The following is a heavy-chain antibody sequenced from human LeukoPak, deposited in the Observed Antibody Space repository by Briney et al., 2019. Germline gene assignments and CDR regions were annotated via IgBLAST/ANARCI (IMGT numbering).Heavy chain of an antibody. V-gene: IGHV1-69*06. CDR2: IIPIFGTA. J-gene: IGHJ3*02. Sequence: ASVKVSCKASGGTFSSYAISWVRQAPGQGLKWMGGIIPIFGTANYAQKFQGRVTITADKSTGTAYMELSSLRSEDTAVYYCARIGSGSYLKDDAFDIWGQGTMVTVSS. CDR3: ARIGSGSYLKDDAFDI. D-gene: IGHD1-26*01. CDR1: GGTFSSYA.